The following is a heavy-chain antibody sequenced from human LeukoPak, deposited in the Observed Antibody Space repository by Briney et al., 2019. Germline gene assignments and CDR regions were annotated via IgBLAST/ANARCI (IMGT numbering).Heavy chain of an antibody. D-gene: IGHD3-3*01. J-gene: IGHJ6*03. CDR2: ISYDGDST. CDR3: ARGSDFWSGYQARYYYYMDV. Sequence: GGSLRLSCVASGFTFSHFAMHWVRQAPGKGLEWIAFISYDGDSTYYADSVNGRFTVSRDNSKNTLYLEMNSLRFEDTAVYYCARGSDFWSGYQARYYYYMDVWGKGTTVTVS. CDR1: GFTFSHFA. V-gene: IGHV3-30*04.